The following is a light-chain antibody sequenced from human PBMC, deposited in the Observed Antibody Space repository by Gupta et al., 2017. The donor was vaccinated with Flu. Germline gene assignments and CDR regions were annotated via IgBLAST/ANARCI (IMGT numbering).Light chain of an antibody. V-gene: IGLV2-14*03. Sequence: VSWYQQHPGKAPKLMIYDVTNRPSGVSDRFSGSKSETTASLTISGLQPEDEADYFCSSYTGSTTIFGGGTKLTVL. J-gene: IGLJ2*01. CDR3: SSYTGSTTI. CDR2: DVT.